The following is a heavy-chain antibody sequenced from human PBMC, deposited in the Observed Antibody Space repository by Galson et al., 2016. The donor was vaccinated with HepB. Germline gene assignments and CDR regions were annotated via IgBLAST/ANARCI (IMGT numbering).Heavy chain of an antibody. Sequence: SLRLSCAASGFTFSLYGMNWARQAPGKGLEWVARLPFDGSNEKYADSVKGRFTISRDTSKEMVYLQMNSLRTEDTAVYYCAKEGGGFGDYFDYWGQGTQVTVSS. CDR1: GFTFSLYG. J-gene: IGHJ4*02. CDR3: AKEGGGFGDYFDY. V-gene: IGHV3-30*18. D-gene: IGHD6-25*01. CDR2: LPFDGSNE.